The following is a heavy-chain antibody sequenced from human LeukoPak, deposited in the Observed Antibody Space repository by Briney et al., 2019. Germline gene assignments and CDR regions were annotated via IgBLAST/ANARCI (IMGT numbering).Heavy chain of an antibody. J-gene: IGHJ4*02. D-gene: IGHD3-22*01. CDR2: ISWNSGSI. CDR1: GFTFDDYA. V-gene: IGHV3-9*01. Sequence: PGRSLRLSCAASGFTFDDYAMHWVRQAPGKGLEWVSGISWNSGSIGYADSVKGRFTISRDNSKNTLYLQTNSLRAEDTALYYCVRDRDSTGYYDYWGQGTLVTVSS. CDR3: VRDRDSTGYYDY.